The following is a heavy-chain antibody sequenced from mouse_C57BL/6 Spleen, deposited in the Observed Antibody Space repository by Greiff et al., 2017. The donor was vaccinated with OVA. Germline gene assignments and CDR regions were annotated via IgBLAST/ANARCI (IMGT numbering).Heavy chain of an antibody. V-gene: IGHV1-82*01. CDR2: IYPGDGDP. CDR3: ARSVRTTVYAMDY. CDR1: GYAFSSSW. J-gene: IGHJ4*01. D-gene: IGHD1-1*01. Sequence: VQLQQSGPELVKPGASVKISCKASGYAFSSSWMNWVKQRPGKGLEWIGRIYPGDGDPNYNGKFKGKATLTADKSSSTAYMQLSSLTSEDSAVYFCARSVRTTVYAMDYWGQGTSVTVSS.